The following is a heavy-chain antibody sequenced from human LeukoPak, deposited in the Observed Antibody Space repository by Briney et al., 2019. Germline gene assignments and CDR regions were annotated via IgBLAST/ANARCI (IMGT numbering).Heavy chain of an antibody. J-gene: IGHJ4*02. CDR3: ASSHCSSTSCLIDY. D-gene: IGHD2-2*01. CDR2: ISYDGSNK. Sequence: PGGSLRLSCAASGFTFSSYAMHWVRQAPGKGLEWVAVISYDGSNKYYADSVKGRFTISKDNSKNTLYLQMNSLRAEDTAVYYCASSHCSSTSCLIDYWGQGTLVTVSS. CDR1: GFTFSSYA. V-gene: IGHV3-30-3*01.